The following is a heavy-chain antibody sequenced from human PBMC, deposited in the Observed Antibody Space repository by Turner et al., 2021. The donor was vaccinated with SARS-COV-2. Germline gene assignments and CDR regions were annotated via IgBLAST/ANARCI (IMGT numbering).Heavy chain of an antibody. Sequence: QVQLVQSGAEVKKPGASVQVSCKISGYTLTELSLYWVRQAPGKGLECMGGFDTEDGETIYAQNFQGRVTMNEDTSTDTAYMELSSLRSEDTAVYFCATGYQLRVNWFDPWGQGTLVTVSS. V-gene: IGHV1-24*01. CDR2: FDTEDGET. CDR1: GYTLTELS. CDR3: ATGYQLRVNWFDP. J-gene: IGHJ5*02. D-gene: IGHD2-2*01.